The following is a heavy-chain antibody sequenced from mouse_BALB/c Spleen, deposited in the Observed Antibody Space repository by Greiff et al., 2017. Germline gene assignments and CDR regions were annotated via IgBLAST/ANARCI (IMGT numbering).Heavy chain of an antibody. CDR1: GYTFTDYE. J-gene: IGHJ1*01. V-gene: IGHV1-15*01. CDR2: IDPETGGT. CDR3: TREFWYFDV. Sequence: VQLQQSGAELVRPGASVTLSCKASGYTFTDYEMHWVKQTPVHGLEWIGAIDPETGGTAYNQKFKGKATLTADKSSSTAYMELRSLTSEDSAVYYCTREFWYFDVWGAGTTVTVSS.